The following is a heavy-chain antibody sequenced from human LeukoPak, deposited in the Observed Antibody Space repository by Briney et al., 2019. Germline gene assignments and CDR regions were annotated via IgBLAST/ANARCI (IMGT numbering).Heavy chain of an antibody. CDR2: IYPGDSDT. J-gene: IGHJ4*02. V-gene: IGHV5-51*01. CDR3: ARLSVVVPAAIPVLDY. CDR1: GYSFTSYW. Sequence: GESLKTSCKGSGYSFTSYWIGWVRQMPGKGLEWMGIIYPGDSDTRYSPSFQGQVTISADKSISTAYLQWSSLKASDTAMYYCARLSVVVPAAIPVLDYWGQGTLVTVSS. D-gene: IGHD2-2*02.